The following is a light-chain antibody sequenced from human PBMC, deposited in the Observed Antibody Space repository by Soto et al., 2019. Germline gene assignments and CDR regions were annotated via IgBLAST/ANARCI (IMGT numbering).Light chain of an antibody. CDR2: EAS. CDR3: QKYNQWPWT. Sequence: VVLTQSPATLSLSPGERATLSCRTSLSVSVYLDWYQQKPGQAPRLLIYEASIRATGIPARFSGDGSGTEFTLTISSLQSEDFGIYYCQKYNQWPWTFGPGTKVDIK. J-gene: IGKJ1*01. CDR1: LSVSVY. V-gene: IGKV3-15*01.